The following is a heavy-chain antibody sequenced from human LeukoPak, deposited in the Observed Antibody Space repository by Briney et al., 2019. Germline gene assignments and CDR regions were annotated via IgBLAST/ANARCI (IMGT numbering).Heavy chain of an antibody. CDR3: AKVAGYPDAFDI. J-gene: IGHJ3*02. CDR2: ISWNSGSI. V-gene: IGHV3-9*01. CDR1: GFSFDDYV. Sequence: GGSLRLYCAASGFSFDDYVMHWVRQAPGKGLEWVSGISWNSGSIGYADSVKGRFTTSRDNAKNSLYLQMNSLRAEDTALYYCAKVAGYPDAFDIWGQGTMVTVSS. D-gene: IGHD1-1*01.